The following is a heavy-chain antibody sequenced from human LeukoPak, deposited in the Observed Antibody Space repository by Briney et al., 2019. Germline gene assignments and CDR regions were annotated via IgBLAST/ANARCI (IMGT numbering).Heavy chain of an antibody. Sequence: SETLSLTCTVSGGSISSTNYYWGWIRQSPGKGLQWIGSIYYSGSTSYNPSLKSRVTMSMDTSKNQFSVKMRAVTAADTAVYYCARSEINDYSRFWGQGILVTVSS. CDR1: GGSISSTNYY. CDR3: ARSEINDYSRF. D-gene: IGHD4-11*01. J-gene: IGHJ4*02. V-gene: IGHV4-39*07. CDR2: IYYSGST.